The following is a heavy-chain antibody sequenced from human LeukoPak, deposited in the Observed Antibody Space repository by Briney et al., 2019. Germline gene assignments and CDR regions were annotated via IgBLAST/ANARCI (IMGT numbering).Heavy chain of an antibody. CDR1: GFTFSSYA. V-gene: IGHV3-23*01. D-gene: IGHD2-15*01. Sequence: GFSLRLPCPPSGFTFSSYAMRWVRQAPGKGLDWVSAISRSGCSTYYADSVKGRFTISRGNSKNTLYLQINSLRAEDTAVYYCASLTAGYCSGGSCSPLFDYWGQGTLVTVSS. CDR2: ISRSGCST. CDR3: ASLTAGYCSGGSCSPLFDY. J-gene: IGHJ4*02.